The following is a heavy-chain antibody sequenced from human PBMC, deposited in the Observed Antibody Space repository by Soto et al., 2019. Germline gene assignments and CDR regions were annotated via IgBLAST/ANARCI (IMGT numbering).Heavy chain of an antibody. CDR2: INAGNGKT. Sequence: QVQFVQSGAEVKKPGASVKVSCKASGYTFTSYAMHSGRQAPGQRLEWMGWINAGNGKTKYSQKFQGRVTITRATSAGTVYMELNILRLEDTAVVYCARCSRDYYVDYWRPGTLVTVSS. CDR3: ARCSRDYYVDY. D-gene: IGHD2-21*01. CDR1: GYTFTSYA. J-gene: IGHJ4*02. V-gene: IGHV1-3*01.